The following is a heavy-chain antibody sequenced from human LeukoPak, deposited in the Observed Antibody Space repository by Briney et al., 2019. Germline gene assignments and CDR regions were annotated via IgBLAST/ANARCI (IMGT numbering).Heavy chain of an antibody. J-gene: IGHJ4*02. V-gene: IGHV3-7*01. CDR1: GFTFSTYW. D-gene: IGHD6-19*01. Sequence: TGGSLRLSCAASGFTFSTYWMSWVRQAPGKGLEWVANIKQDGSEKYYVDSVKGRFTISRDNAKNSLYLQMNSLRADDTAVYYCARGSSKSQYSSGWYYDYWGQGTLVTVSS. CDR3: ARGSSKSQYSSGWYYDY. CDR2: IKQDGSEK.